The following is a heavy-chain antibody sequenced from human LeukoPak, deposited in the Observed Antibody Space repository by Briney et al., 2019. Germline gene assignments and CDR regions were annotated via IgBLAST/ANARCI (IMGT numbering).Heavy chain of an antibody. J-gene: IGHJ4*02. D-gene: IGHD5-24*01. Sequence: QPGGSLRLPCAASGFTFSNYAMSWVRQAPGKGLEWVSVISGSGGSTYYADSVKGRFTISRDNSKNTLCLQMNSLRAEDTAVYYCAKDYASDMATAPFDYWGQGTLVTVSS. CDR1: GFTFSNYA. V-gene: IGHV3-23*01. CDR2: ISGSGGST. CDR3: AKDYASDMATAPFDY.